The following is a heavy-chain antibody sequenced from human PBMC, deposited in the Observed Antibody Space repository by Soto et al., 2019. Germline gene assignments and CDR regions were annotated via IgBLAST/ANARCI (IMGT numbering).Heavy chain of an antibody. Sequence: ASVKVSCKASGYTFTSYGISWVRQAPGQGLEWMGWISAYNGNTNYAQKLQGRVTMTTDTSTSTAYMELRSLRSDDTAVYYCARVGVIYYAILTGRGDYYYGMDVWGQGTTVTVYS. CDR2: ISAYNGNT. J-gene: IGHJ6*02. D-gene: IGHD3-9*01. CDR3: ARVGVIYYAILTGRGDYYYGMDV. V-gene: IGHV1-18*01. CDR1: GYTFTSYG.